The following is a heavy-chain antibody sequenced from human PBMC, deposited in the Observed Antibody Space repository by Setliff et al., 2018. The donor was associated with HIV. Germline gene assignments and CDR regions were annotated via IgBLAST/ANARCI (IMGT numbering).Heavy chain of an antibody. D-gene: IGHD2-2*01. Sequence: SVKVSCKTSGGTFSSYAISWVRQAPGQGLEWMGGIIPILGIANYAQKFQDRVTITADKSTDTAYMELSSLRSEDTAVYYCARAQYQLLEPPTYNWFDPWGQGTPVTV. V-gene: IGHV1-69*10. J-gene: IGHJ5*02. CDR2: IIPILGIA. CDR3: ARAQYQLLEPPTYNWFDP. CDR1: GGTFSSYA.